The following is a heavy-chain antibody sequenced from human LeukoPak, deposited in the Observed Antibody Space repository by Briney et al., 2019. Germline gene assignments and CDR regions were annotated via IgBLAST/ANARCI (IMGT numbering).Heavy chain of an antibody. V-gene: IGHV3-23*01. CDR2: ISGSGGST. CDR3: AKDKSYSSSWYTY. Sequence: GGSLRLSCAASGFTFSSYGMHWVRQAPGKGLEWVSAISGSGGSTYYADSVKGRFTISRDNSKNTLYLQMNSLRAEDTAVYYCAKDKSYSSSWYTYWGQGTLVTVSS. CDR1: GFTFSSYG. J-gene: IGHJ4*02. D-gene: IGHD6-13*01.